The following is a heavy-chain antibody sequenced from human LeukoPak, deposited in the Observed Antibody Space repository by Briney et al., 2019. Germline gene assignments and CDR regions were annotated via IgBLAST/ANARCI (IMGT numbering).Heavy chain of an antibody. J-gene: IGHJ4*02. V-gene: IGHV1-2*02. CDR2: INPNSGGT. CDR3: ARDPGYSSGWPTGEIDY. D-gene: IGHD6-19*01. Sequence: ASVKVSCKASGYTFTGYYMHWVRQAPGQGLEWMGWINPNSGGTNYAQKFQGRVTMTRDTSISTAYMELSRLRSDDTGVYYCARDPGYSSGWPTGEIDYWGQGTLVTVSS. CDR1: GYTFTGYY.